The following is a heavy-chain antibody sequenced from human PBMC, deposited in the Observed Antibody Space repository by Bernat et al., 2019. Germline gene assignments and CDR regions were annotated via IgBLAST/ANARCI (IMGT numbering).Heavy chain of an antibody. J-gene: IGHJ6*02. D-gene: IGHD4-17*01. CDR3: ARELITVTTNLVYYYGMDV. CDR1: GFTFSSYA. CDR2: ITGSGGST. V-gene: IGHV3-23*01. Sequence: EVQLLESGGDLAQPGGSLRLSCAASGFTFSSYAMSWVRQAPGKGLEWVSAITGSGGSTYYADSLKGRFTISRDNSKNTLYLQMNSLRAEDTAVYYCARELITVTTNLVYYYGMDVWGQGTTVTVSS.